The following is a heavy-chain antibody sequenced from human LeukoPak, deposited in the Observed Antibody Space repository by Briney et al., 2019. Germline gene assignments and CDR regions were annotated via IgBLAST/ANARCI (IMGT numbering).Heavy chain of an antibody. Sequence: GGSLRLSCAASGFTFSSYSMTWVRQAPGKGLEWVSSISSSSNYIYYADSVKGRFTISRDNAKNSLYLQMSSLRAEDTAVYYCARLDSDDFWSGYQYPYCFDYWGQGTLVTVSS. CDR3: ARLDSDDFWSGYQYPYCFDY. D-gene: IGHD3-3*01. CDR1: GFTFSSYS. V-gene: IGHV3-21*01. CDR2: ISSSSNYI. J-gene: IGHJ4*02.